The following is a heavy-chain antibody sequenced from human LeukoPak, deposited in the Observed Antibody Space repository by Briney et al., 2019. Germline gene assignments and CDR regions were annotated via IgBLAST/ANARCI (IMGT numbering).Heavy chain of an antibody. CDR1: GGTFSTYA. D-gene: IGHD7-27*01. J-gene: IGHJ3*02. CDR3: ARASNLLGAFDI. Sequence: SVKVSCKASGGTFSTYAISWVRQAPGQGLEWMGGIIPIFGTENHTQKFQGRVTITADKSTSTAYMELSSLRSEDTAVYFCARASNLLGAFDIWGQGTMVTVSS. CDR2: IIPIFGTE. V-gene: IGHV1-69*06.